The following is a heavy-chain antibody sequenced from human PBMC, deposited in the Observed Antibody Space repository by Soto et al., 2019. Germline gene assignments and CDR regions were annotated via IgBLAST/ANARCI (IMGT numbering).Heavy chain of an antibody. CDR2: IFYSGTT. CDR1: GGSISSSSYY. J-gene: IGHJ6*02. Sequence: PSETLSLTCTVSGGSISSSSYYWGWIRQPPGKGLEWIGSIFYSGTTYYNPSLKSRVTISVDTSKNQFSLKLSSVTAADTAVYYCARHSSATYYYGSGTFLPSCGMDVSGQGTTVTVSS. V-gene: IGHV4-39*01. CDR3: ARHSSATYYYGSGTFLPSCGMDV. D-gene: IGHD3-10*01.